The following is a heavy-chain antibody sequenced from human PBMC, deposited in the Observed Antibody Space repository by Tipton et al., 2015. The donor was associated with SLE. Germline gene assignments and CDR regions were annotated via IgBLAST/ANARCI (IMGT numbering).Heavy chain of an antibody. Sequence: SLRLSCAASGFTVSSNYMSWVRQAPGKGLEWVSVIYSGGSTYYADSVKGRFTISRDNSKNTLHLQMNSLRAEDTAVYYCARVGYCSGGSCLYWYFDLWGRGTLVTVSS. CDR1: GFTVSSNY. J-gene: IGHJ2*01. V-gene: IGHV3-53*05. D-gene: IGHD2-15*01. CDR2: IYSGGST. CDR3: ARVGYCSGGSCLYWYFDL.